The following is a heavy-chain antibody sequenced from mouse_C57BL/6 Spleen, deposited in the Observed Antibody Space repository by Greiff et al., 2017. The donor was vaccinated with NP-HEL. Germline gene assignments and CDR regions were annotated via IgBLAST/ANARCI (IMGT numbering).Heavy chain of an antibody. CDR2: IDPSDSET. CDR1: GYTFTSYW. D-gene: IGHD2-3*01. V-gene: IGHV1-52*01. Sequence: VQLQQSGAELVRPGSSVKLSCKASGYTFTSYWMHWVKQRPIQGLEWIGNIDPSDSETHYNQKFKDKATLTVDKSSSTAYMQLSSLTSEDSAVYYGARGDGYYVSWYFDVWGTGTTVTVSS. CDR3: ARGDGYYVSWYFDV. J-gene: IGHJ1*03.